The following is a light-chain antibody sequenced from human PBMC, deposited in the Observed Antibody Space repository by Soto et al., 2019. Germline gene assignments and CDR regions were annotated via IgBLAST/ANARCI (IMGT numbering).Light chain of an antibody. CDR3: QRYGCSVTWT. V-gene: IGKV3-20*01. CDR1: QSVTSNY. CDR2: AAS. J-gene: IGKJ1*01. Sequence: EVVLTQSAGTVSLSPGERATLSCRASQSVTSNYLAWYQQKPGQAHRLLIYAASSRATGIPDRFSGSGSGTDCTLSISRLEPEDCAVYDSQRYGCSVTWTFGQGTKLQIK.